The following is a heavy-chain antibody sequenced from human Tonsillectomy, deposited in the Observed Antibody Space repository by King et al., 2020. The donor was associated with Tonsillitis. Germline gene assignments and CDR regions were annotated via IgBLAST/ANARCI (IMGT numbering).Heavy chain of an antibody. CDR2: ISYDGSNK. Sequence: VQLVESGGGVVQPGRSLRLSCAASGFTFRSYAMHWVRQAPGKGLEWVAVISYDGSNKYYADSVKGRFTISRDNSKNTLYLQMNSLRDEDTAVYYCARGEDILTGYYKGYFDNWGQGTLVTVSS. CDR1: GFTFRSYA. D-gene: IGHD3-9*01. CDR3: ARGEDILTGYYKGYFDN. V-gene: IGHV3-30*04. J-gene: IGHJ4*02.